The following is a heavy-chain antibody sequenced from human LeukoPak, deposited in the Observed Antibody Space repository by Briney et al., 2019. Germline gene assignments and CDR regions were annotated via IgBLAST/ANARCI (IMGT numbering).Heavy chain of an antibody. D-gene: IGHD1-14*01. Sequence: PGRSLRLSCAASGFTFSSYGMHWVRQAPGKGLEWVAVIWYDGSNKYYADSVKGRFTISRDNSKNTLYLQMNSLRVEDTAVYYCARRWVSGSNFDSWGQGTLVTVSS. V-gene: IGHV3-33*01. CDR2: IWYDGSNK. CDR1: GFTFSSYG. J-gene: IGHJ4*02. CDR3: ARRWVSGSNFDS.